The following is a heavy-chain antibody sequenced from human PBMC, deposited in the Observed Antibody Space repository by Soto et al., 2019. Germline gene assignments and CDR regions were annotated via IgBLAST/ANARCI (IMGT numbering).Heavy chain of an antibody. V-gene: IGHV3-11*01. Sequence: QVQLVESGGGLVKPGGSLGLSCAASGFTFSDYYMSWIRQAPGKGLEWVSYISSSGSTINYADSVKGRFTISRDNAKNSLDLQMNSLRAEDTAVYYCARQYSGYDSDYYYYYYGMDVWGQGTTVTVSS. CDR1: GFTFSDYY. D-gene: IGHD5-12*01. CDR3: ARQYSGYDSDYYYYYYGMDV. CDR2: ISSSGSTI. J-gene: IGHJ6*02.